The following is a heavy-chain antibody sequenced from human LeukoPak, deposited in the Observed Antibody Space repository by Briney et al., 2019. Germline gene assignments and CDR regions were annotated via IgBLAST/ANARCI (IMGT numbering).Heavy chain of an antibody. V-gene: IGHV3-23*01. Sequence: LPGGSLRLSCAASGFTFNNYAMTWVRQAPGQGLEWVSIITGSGGNTYYADSVKGRFIIPRDNSKNTLYLQMNSLRVEDTAIYYCAKDRGMQFPYYKNVWGKGTRVTVSS. CDR3: AKDRGMQFPYYKNV. CDR1: GFTFNNYA. CDR2: ITGSGGNT. J-gene: IGHJ6*03. D-gene: IGHD1-14*01.